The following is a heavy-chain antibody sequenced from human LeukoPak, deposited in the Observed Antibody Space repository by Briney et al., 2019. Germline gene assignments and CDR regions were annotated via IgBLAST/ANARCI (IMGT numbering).Heavy chain of an antibody. CDR2: ISSTGNSI. V-gene: IGHV3-48*03. D-gene: IGHD3-22*01. CDR1: GFTFSFHE. J-gene: IGHJ3*02. Sequence: GGSLRLSCAASGFTFSFHEMNWARQAPGKGLEWVSYISSTGNSIYYADSVKGRFTISRDNAKNSLYLQMNSLRGEDTAVYYCARASYDSSGYYRIDIWGQGTMVTVPS. CDR3: ARASYDSSGYYRIDI.